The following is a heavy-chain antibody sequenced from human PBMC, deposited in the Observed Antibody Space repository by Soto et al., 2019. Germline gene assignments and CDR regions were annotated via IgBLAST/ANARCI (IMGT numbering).Heavy chain of an antibody. Sequence: SETLSLTCTVSGGSIISSSYYWGWIRQPPGKGLEWIGSIYYSGSTYYNPSLKSRVTISVDTSKNQFSLKLSSVTAADTAVYYCASQQLVLGYYYYGMDVWGQGTTVTVSS. J-gene: IGHJ6*02. CDR3: ASQQLVLGYYYYGMDV. CDR2: IYYSGST. V-gene: IGHV4-39*01. D-gene: IGHD6-13*01. CDR1: GGSIISSSYY.